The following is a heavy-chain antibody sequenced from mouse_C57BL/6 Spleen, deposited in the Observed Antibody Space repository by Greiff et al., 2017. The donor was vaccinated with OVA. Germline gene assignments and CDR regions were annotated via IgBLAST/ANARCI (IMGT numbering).Heavy chain of an antibody. J-gene: IGHJ4*01. V-gene: IGHV5-9-1*02. D-gene: IGHD4-1*01. CDR2: ISSGGDYI. CDR3: TRDSNWDDHYYAMDY. CDR1: GFTFSSYA. Sequence: EVMLVESGAGLVKPGGSLKLSCAASGFTFSSYAMSWVRQTPEKRLEWVAYISSGGDYIYYADTVKGRFTISRDNARNTLYLQMSSLKSEDTAMYYCTRDSNWDDHYYAMDYWGQGTSVTVSS.